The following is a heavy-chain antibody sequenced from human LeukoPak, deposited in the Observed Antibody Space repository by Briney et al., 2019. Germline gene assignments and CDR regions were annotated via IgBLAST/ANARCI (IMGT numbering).Heavy chain of an antibody. D-gene: IGHD1-26*01. CDR1: GXSISSSSFY. CDR2: IYYSGGT. V-gene: IGHV4-61*05. Sequence: SETLSLTCTVSGXSISSSSFYWGWIRQPPGKGLEWIGYIYYSGGTNYNPSLKSRVTISVDTSKNQFSLKLSSVTAADTAVYYCARLGFSNSGSYLAPSDYWGQGTLVTVSS. CDR3: ARLGFSNSGSYLAPSDY. J-gene: IGHJ4*02.